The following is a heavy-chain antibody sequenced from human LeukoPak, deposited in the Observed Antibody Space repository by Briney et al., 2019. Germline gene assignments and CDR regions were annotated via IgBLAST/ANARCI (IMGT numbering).Heavy chain of an antibody. CDR3: AKDREATIADYFDY. Sequence: GGSLRLSCAASGFTFSSYAMSWARHAPGKGLEWGSSISGSGGSTYYADSLKGRFTISRDNYQNTLYLQMNSLRGEDTAVYYCAKDREATIADYFDYWGQGTLVTVSS. D-gene: IGHD1-1*01. CDR1: GFTFSSYA. CDR2: ISGSGGST. J-gene: IGHJ4*02. V-gene: IGHV3-23*01.